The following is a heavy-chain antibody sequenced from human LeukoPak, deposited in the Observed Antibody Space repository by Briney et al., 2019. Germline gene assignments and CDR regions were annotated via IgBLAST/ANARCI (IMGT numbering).Heavy chain of an antibody. V-gene: IGHV3-30*04. CDR1: GFTFSSYA. Sequence: PGGSLRLSCAASGFTFSSYAMHWVRQAPGKGLEWVAVISYGGSNKYYADSVKGRFTISRDNSKNTLYLQMNSLRAEDTAVYYCAKDHKYYFDYWGQGTLVTVSS. CDR3: AKDHKYYFDY. J-gene: IGHJ4*02. CDR2: ISYGGSNK.